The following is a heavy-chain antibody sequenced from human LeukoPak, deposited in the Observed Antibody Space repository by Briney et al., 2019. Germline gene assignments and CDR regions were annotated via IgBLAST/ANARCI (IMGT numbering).Heavy chain of an antibody. D-gene: IGHD3-22*01. CDR3: TRNGEDITMIVVANYFFDY. J-gene: IGHJ4*02. CDR2: IYYSGST. Sequence: SETLSLTCTVSGGSISSSSYYWGWIRQPPGKGLEWIGSIYYSGSTYYNPSLKSRVTISVDTSKNQFSLKLSSVTAADTAVYYCTRNGEDITMIVVANYFFDYWGQGTLVTDSS. CDR1: GGSISSSSYY. V-gene: IGHV4-39*07.